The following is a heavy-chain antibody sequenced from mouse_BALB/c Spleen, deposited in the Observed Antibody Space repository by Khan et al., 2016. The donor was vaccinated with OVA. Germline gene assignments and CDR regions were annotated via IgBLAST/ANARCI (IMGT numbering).Heavy chain of an antibody. D-gene: IGHD1-1*01. CDR2: INPSTGYT. CDR3: ARRGLRWDFDY. J-gene: IGHJ2*01. Sequence: VQLQESGAELAKPGASVKMSCKASGYTFINYWILWVKQRPGQGLEWIGYINPSTGYTEYNQNLKDKAKLTADKSSSTASMQLSSLTSEDSAVYYCARRGLRWDFDYWGQGTTLTVSS. CDR1: GYTFINYW. V-gene: IGHV1-7*01.